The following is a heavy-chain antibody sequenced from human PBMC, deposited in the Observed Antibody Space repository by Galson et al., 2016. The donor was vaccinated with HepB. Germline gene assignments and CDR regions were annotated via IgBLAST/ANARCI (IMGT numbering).Heavy chain of an antibody. Sequence: SETLSLTCTVSGGSISSSSYYWGWIRQPPGRGLEWIGNIYYSGSTYYKPSLKSRVTISADTSKNQFSLQLNSVTPEDTAVYYCARGPRAYFDFWGQGTLVTVSS. CDR1: GGSISSSSYY. CDR2: IYYSGST. J-gene: IGHJ4*02. V-gene: IGHV4-39*01. CDR3: ARGPRAYFDF.